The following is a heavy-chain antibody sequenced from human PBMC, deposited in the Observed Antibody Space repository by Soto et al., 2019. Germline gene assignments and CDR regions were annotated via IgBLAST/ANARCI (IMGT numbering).Heavy chain of an antibody. D-gene: IGHD2-21*02. V-gene: IGHV5-51*01. Sequence: PGESLKISCKGSGYSFTSYWIGWVRQMPEKGLEWMGIIYPGDSDTRYSPSFQGQVTISADKSISTAYLQWSSLKASDTAMYYCARQPPLPYCGGDCYPQGDYYYGMDVWGQGTTVTVSS. CDR3: ARQPPLPYCGGDCYPQGDYYYGMDV. J-gene: IGHJ6*02. CDR1: GYSFTSYW. CDR2: IYPGDSDT.